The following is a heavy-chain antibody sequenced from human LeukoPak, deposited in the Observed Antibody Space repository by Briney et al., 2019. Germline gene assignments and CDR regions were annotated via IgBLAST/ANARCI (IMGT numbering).Heavy chain of an antibody. CDR1: GGTFSSYA. CDR3: AKSHRDVVVRYYFDY. J-gene: IGHJ4*02. D-gene: IGHD3-22*01. Sequence: ASVKVSCKASGGTFSSYAISWVRQAPGQGLEWMGRIIPILGIANYAQKFQGRVTITADKSTSTAYMELSSLRAEDTAVYYCAKSHRDVVVRYYFDYWGQGTLVTVSS. V-gene: IGHV1-69*04. CDR2: IIPILGIA.